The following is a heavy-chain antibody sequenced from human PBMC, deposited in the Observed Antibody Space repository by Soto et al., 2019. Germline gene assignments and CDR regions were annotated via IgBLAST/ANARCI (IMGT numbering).Heavy chain of an antibody. Sequence: ASVKVSCKASGYTFTSYDINWVRQATGQGREWMGWMNPNSGNTGYAQKFQGRVTMTRNTSISTAYMELSSLRSEDTAVYYCARGSYIVVVPAASAQNWFDPWGQGTLVTVSS. CDR3: ARGSYIVVVPAASAQNWFDP. V-gene: IGHV1-8*01. D-gene: IGHD2-2*01. CDR1: GYTFTSYD. CDR2: MNPNSGNT. J-gene: IGHJ5*02.